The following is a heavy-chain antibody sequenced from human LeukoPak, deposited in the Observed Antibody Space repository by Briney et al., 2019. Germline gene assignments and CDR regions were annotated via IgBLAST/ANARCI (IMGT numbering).Heavy chain of an antibody. CDR2: IYSGGST. CDR1: GFTVSSNY. J-gene: IGHJ4*02. CDR3: ARYCSSTSCYYSTLDY. V-gene: IGHV3-66*02. D-gene: IGHD2-2*01. Sequence: TGGSLRLSCAASGFTVSSNYMSWVRQAPGKGLEWVSVIYSGGSTYYADSVKGRFTISRDHSKNTLYLQMNSLRAEDTAVYYCARYCSSTSCYYSTLDYWGQGTLVTVSS.